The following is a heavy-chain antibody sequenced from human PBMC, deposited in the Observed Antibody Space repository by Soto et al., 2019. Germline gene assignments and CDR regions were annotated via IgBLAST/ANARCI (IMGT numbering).Heavy chain of an antibody. Sequence: SETLSLTCTVSGGSISSSSYYWGWIRQPPGKRLEWIGSIYYSGSTYYNPSLKSRVTISVDTSKNQFSLKLSSVTAADTAVYYCATNFDWLLQSSNWFDPWGQGTLVTVSS. D-gene: IGHD3-9*01. J-gene: IGHJ5*02. V-gene: IGHV4-39*01. CDR2: IYYSGST. CDR1: GGSISSSSYY. CDR3: ATNFDWLLQSSNWFDP.